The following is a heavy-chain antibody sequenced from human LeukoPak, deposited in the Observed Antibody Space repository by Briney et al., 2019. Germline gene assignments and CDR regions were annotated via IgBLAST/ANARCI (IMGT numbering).Heavy chain of an antibody. CDR2: ISSSSYI. CDR1: GFTFSSYS. D-gene: IGHD6-6*01. V-gene: IGHV3-21*01. Sequence: GGSLRLSCAASGFTFSSYSMNWVRQAPGKGLEWVSSISSSSYIYYADSVKGRFTISRDNAKNSLYLQMNSLRAEDTAVYYCASLSIAARLGDYWGQGTLVTVSS. CDR3: ASLSIAARLGDY. J-gene: IGHJ4*02.